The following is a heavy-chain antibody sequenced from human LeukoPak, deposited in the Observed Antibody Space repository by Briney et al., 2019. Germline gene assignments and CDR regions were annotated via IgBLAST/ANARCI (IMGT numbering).Heavy chain of an antibody. CDR2: ISAYNGNT. CDR3: ARGGYCSGGSCYGPYDY. J-gene: IGHJ4*02. D-gene: IGHD2-15*01. CDR1: RGTFSSYA. Sequence: ASVKVSCKASRGTFSSYAISWVRQAPGQGLEWMGWISAYNGNTNYAQKLQGRVTMTTDTSTSTAYMELRSLRSDDTAVYYCARGGYCSGGSCYGPYDYWGQGTLVTVSS. V-gene: IGHV1-18*01.